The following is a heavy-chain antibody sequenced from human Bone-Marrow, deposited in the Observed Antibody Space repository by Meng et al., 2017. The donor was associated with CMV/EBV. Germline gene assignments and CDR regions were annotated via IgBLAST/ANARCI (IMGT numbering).Heavy chain of an antibody. CDR2: IRYDGSNK. D-gene: IGHD2-2*01. CDR3: AKGVVVVPAAFAPYGMDV. J-gene: IGHJ6*02. V-gene: IGHV3-30*02. Sequence: GESLKISCAASGFTFSSYGMHWVRQAPGKGLEWVAFIRYDGSNKYYADSVKGRFTISRDNSKNTLYLQMNSLRAEDTAVYYCAKGVVVVPAAFAPYGMDVWGQGTTVTVSS. CDR1: GFTFSSYG.